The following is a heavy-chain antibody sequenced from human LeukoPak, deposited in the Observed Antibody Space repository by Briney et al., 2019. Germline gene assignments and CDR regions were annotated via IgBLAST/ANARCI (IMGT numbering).Heavy chain of an antibody. CDR3: ARHPVDTAMVFDVYYFDY. CDR2: IYPGDSDT. D-gene: IGHD5-18*01. CDR1: GYSFTSYW. J-gene: IGHJ4*02. V-gene: IGHV5-51*01. Sequence: GKSLKISCKGSGYSFTSYWIGWARQMPGKGLEWMGIIYPGDSDTKYSPSFQGQVTISADKSISTAYLQWSSLKASDTAMYYCARHPVDTAMVFDVYYFDYWGQGTLVTVSS.